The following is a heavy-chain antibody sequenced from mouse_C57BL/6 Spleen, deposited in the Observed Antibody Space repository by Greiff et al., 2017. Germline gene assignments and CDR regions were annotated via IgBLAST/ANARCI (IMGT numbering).Heavy chain of an antibody. CDR1: GFSFNTYA. Sequence: EVQLVESGGGLVQPKGSLKLSCAASGFSFNTYAMNWVRQAPGKGLEWVARIRSKSNNYATYYADSVKDRFTISRDDSESMLYLQMNNLKTEDTAMYCCVSYYYDSSSAWFAYWGQGTLVTVSA. V-gene: IGHV10-1*01. CDR3: VSYYYDSSSAWFAY. CDR2: IRSKSNNYAT. J-gene: IGHJ3*01. D-gene: IGHD1-1*01.